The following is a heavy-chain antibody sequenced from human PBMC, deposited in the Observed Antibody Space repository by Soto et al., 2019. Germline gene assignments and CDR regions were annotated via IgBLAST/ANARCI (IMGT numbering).Heavy chain of an antibody. CDR1: GYSFTKNC. Sequence: PRACLKTTGQGSGYSFTKNCLGSVRQHYRKGLEWMGTIYPDDSDTRYSPSFQGQVTISADKSISTAYLQWSSLKASDTAMYYCARHMEAAAGQFYYYYGMDVWGQGTTVTVSS. CDR3: ARHMEAAAGQFYYYYGMDV. D-gene: IGHD6-13*01. V-gene: IGHV5-51*01. CDR2: IYPDDSDT. J-gene: IGHJ6*02.